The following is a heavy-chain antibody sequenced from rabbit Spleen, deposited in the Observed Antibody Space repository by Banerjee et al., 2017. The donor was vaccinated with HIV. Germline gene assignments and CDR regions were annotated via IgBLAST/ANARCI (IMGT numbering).Heavy chain of an antibody. Sequence: QSLEESGGDLVKPGASLTRTCTASGFSFSSNDYICWVRQAPGKGLEWISCIAGSGSGFTYSATWAKGRFTISKTSSTTVTLQMTSLTVADTATYFCARDTGSSFSSYGMDLWGPGTLVTVS. D-gene: IGHD8-1*01. CDR3: ARDTGSSFSSYGMDL. CDR1: GFSFSSNDY. CDR2: IAGSGSGFT. V-gene: IGHV1S40*01. J-gene: IGHJ6*01.